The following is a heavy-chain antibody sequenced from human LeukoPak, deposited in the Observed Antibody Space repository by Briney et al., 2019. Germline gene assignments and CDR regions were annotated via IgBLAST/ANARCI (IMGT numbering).Heavy chain of an antibody. CDR2: INSDGSST. Sequence: QPGGSLRLSCAASGFTFSSYWMHWVRQAPGKGLVWFSRINSDGSSTSYADSVKGRFTISRDNAKNTLYLQMNSLRAEDTAVYYCATDTAMVNDFDYWGQGTLVTVSS. V-gene: IGHV3-74*01. J-gene: IGHJ4*02. CDR3: ATDTAMVNDFDY. CDR1: GFTFSSYW. D-gene: IGHD5-18*01.